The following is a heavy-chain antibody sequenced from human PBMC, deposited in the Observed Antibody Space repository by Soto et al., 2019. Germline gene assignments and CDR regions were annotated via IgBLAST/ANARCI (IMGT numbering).Heavy chain of an antibody. J-gene: IGHJ6*02. Sequence: ASVKVSCKASGYTFTSYAMHWVRQAPGQGLEWMGWINPNSGGTNYAQKFQGWVTMTRDTSISTAYMELSRLRSDDTAVYYCAREYYDSSGYYGGYYYYYGMDVWGQGTTVTVSS. CDR3: AREYYDSSGYYGGYYYYYGMDV. V-gene: IGHV1-2*04. CDR2: INPNSGGT. CDR1: GYTFTSYA. D-gene: IGHD3-22*01.